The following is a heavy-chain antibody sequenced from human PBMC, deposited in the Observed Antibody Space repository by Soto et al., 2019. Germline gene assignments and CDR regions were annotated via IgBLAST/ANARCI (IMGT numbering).Heavy chain of an antibody. CDR2: IIPIFGTA. V-gene: IGHV1-69*13. Sequence: SVKVSCKASGCTFSSYAISWVRQAPGQGLEWMGGIIPIFGTANYAQKFQGRVTITADESTSTAYMELSSLRSEDTAVYYCARDRKVYGDYYHGMDVWGQGTTVTVSS. D-gene: IGHD4-17*01. CDR3: ARDRKVYGDYYHGMDV. J-gene: IGHJ6*02. CDR1: GCTFSSYA.